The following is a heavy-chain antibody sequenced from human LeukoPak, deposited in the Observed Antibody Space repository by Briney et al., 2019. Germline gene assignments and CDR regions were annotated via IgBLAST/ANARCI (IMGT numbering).Heavy chain of an antibody. J-gene: IGHJ4*02. V-gene: IGHV3-23*01. CDR2: ITGNGGST. D-gene: IGHD2-2*01. CDR1: GFTFSSYA. CDR3: AKVSPFYLVIRPGPDY. Sequence: PGGSLRLSCAAPGFTFSSYAMSWVRQAPGKGLEWVSTITGNGGSTYYADSMQDRFTISRDNSKNTLYLQMNSLRAEDTAVYYCAKVSPFYLVIRPGPDYWGQGTLVTVSS.